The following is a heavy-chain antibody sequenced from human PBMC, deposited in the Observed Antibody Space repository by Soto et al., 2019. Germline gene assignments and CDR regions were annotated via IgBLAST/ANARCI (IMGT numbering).Heavy chain of an antibody. Sequence: GASVKVSCKASGYTFTNYEINWVRQATGQELEWLGWMNPNNGNTGHAQKFQGRVTMTRNTSISTAYMELSSLRSEDTAVYYCTRIGDLPFYGSGAYRVYYYYMDVWGKGTTVTVSS. CDR3: TRIGDLPFYGSGAYRVYYYYMDV. CDR1: GYTFTNYE. CDR2: MNPNNGNT. D-gene: IGHD3-10*01. J-gene: IGHJ6*03. V-gene: IGHV1-8*01.